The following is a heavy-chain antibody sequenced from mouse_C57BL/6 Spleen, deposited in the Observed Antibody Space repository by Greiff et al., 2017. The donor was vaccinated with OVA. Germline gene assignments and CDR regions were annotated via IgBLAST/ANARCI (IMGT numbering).Heavy chain of an antibody. CDR1: GYAFSSYW. CDR2: IYPGDGDT. D-gene: IGHD1-2*01. V-gene: IGHV1-80*01. Sequence: VQLQQSGAELVKPGASVKISCKASGYAFSSYWMNWVKQRPGKGLEWIGQIYPGDGDTNYNGKFKGKATLTADKSSSTAYMQLSSLTSEDSAVYFCARSLLRSPYLDYWGQGTTLTVSS. CDR3: ARSLLRSPYLDY. J-gene: IGHJ2*01.